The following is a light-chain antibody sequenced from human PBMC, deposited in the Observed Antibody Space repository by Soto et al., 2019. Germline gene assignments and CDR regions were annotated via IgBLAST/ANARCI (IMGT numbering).Light chain of an antibody. Sequence: DIQMTQSPSSLSAFVGDRVTITCQASQDISNHLNWYQQKPGKAPRLLIYDASILETGVPSRFSGSGFETHFTFTISSLQPEDIATYYCQQYDNLLLTFGGGTKVDIK. CDR3: QQYDNLLLT. J-gene: IGKJ4*01. V-gene: IGKV1-33*01. CDR1: QDISNH. CDR2: DAS.